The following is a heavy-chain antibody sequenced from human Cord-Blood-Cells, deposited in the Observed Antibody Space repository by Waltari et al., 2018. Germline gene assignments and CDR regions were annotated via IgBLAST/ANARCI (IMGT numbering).Heavy chain of an antibody. J-gene: IGHJ4*02. D-gene: IGHD6-19*01. V-gene: IGHV1-2*02. CDR1: GYTFTDYY. Sequence: QVQLVQSGAEVKKPGASVKVSCKASGYTFTDYYMHWVRPAPGQGLEWMGWINPNSGGTNYAQKFQGRVTMTRDTSISTAYMELSRLRSDDTAVYYCARALYSSGWYYFDYWGQGTLVTVSS. CDR3: ARALYSSGWYYFDY. CDR2: INPNSGGT.